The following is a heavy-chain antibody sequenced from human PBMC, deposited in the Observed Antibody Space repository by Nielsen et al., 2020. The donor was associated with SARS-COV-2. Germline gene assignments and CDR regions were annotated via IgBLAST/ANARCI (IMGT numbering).Heavy chain of an antibody. Sequence: GSLRLSCTVSGGSVSSGSYYWSWIRQPPGKGLEWIGYIYYSGSTNYNPSLKSRVTISVDTSKNQFSLKLSSVTAADTAVYYCARITWIQLWTPIDPWGQGTLVTVSS. CDR2: IYYSGST. CDR1: GGSVSSGSYY. CDR3: ARITWIQLWTPIDP. V-gene: IGHV4-61*01. J-gene: IGHJ5*02. D-gene: IGHD5-18*01.